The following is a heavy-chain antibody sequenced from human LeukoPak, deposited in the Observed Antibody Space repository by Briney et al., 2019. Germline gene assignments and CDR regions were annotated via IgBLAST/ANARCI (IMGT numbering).Heavy chain of an antibody. D-gene: IGHD6-25*01. CDR1: GLTLSSYG. CDR2: RWYDGSNK. Sequence: GGALRLSRAASGLTLSSYGMHWVPPAPGKGPGWVAVRWYDGSNKYYADSVKGRFTISRDNSKNTLYLRMNSLRDEDTAVYYCARERRLSYFDYWGQGTLVTVSS. V-gene: IGHV3-33*01. CDR3: ARERRLSYFDY. J-gene: IGHJ4*02.